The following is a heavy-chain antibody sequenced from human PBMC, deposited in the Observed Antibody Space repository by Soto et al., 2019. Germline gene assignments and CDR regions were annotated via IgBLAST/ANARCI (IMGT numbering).Heavy chain of an antibody. J-gene: IGHJ3*02. Sequence: SETLSLTCAVSGGSISPYYWSWIRQPPGKGLKWIGYIYYNGHTDYNPSLKSRLTMSVDTSKNQFSLKLSSVTAADTAVYYCARHTAKYCSSTSCKANDAFDIWGQVTMVTVSS. CDR1: GGSISPYY. CDR3: ARHTAKYCSSTSCKANDAFDI. CDR2: IYYNGHT. D-gene: IGHD2-2*01. V-gene: IGHV4-59*08.